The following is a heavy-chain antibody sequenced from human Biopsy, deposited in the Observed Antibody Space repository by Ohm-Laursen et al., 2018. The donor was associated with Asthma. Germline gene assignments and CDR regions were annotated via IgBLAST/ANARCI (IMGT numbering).Heavy chain of an antibody. CDR2: VSSDGHNK. Sequence: SLRLSCVASGFTFRSYAMHWVRQAPGKGLEWVALVSSDGHNKYYEDSVKGRFTISRDNSRNRLYLQINRLTVEDSAVYFCARQTGQDYGDSSGFDIWGQGTKVAVSS. D-gene: IGHD3-22*01. J-gene: IGHJ3*02. CDR1: GFTFRSYA. CDR3: ARQTGQDYGDSSGFDI. V-gene: IGHV3-30-3*01.